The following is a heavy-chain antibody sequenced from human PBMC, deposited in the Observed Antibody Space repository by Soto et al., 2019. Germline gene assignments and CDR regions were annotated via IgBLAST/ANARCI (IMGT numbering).Heavy chain of an antibody. CDR2: IWYDGSNK. V-gene: IGHV3-33*01. CDR1: GFTFSSYG. Sequence: QVQLVESGGGVVQPGRSLRLSCAASGFTFSSYGMHWVRQAPGKGLEWVAVIWYDGSNKYYADSVKGRFTISRDNSKNTLYLQRTTRGAEDRAFYYFARGGKEVRRTGFDPGGQGPRFPSPQ. J-gene: IGHJ5*02. D-gene: IGHD3-10*01. CDR3: ARGGKEVRRTGFDP.